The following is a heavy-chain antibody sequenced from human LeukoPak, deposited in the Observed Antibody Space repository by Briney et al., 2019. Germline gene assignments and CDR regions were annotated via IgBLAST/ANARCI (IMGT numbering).Heavy chain of an antibody. J-gene: IGHJ4*02. CDR1: GYTFTTYG. CDR2: ISTHNGNT. CDR3: ARAWEQWPGTTAYFDY. V-gene: IGHV1-18*04. Sequence: ASVKVSCKVSGYTFTTYGISWVRQAPGQGLEWMGWISTHNGNTNYAQMLQGRVTMTTDASTNTAYMELRSLRSDDTAVYYCARAWEQWPGTTAYFDYWGQGTLVTVSS. D-gene: IGHD6-19*01.